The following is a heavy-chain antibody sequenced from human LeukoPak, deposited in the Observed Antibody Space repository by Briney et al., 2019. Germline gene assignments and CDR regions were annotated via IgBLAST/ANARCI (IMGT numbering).Heavy chain of an antibody. D-gene: IGHD6-13*01. CDR1: GYTFTGYY. CDR3: ARGRAAAGLFDY. V-gene: IGHV1-2*06. J-gene: IGHJ4*02. CDR2: INPNSGGT. Sequence: SVKVSCKASGYTFTGYYMHWVRQAPGQGLEWMGRINPNSGGTKYAQKFPGRVTMTRDTSISTAYMELSRLRSDDTAVYYCARGRAAAGLFDYWGQGTLVTVSS.